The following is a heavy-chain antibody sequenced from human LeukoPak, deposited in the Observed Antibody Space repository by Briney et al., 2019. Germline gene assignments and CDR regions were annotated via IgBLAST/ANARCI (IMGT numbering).Heavy chain of an antibody. Sequence: GGSLRLSCAASGFTFSNAWMSWVRQAPGKGLEWVGRIKSKTDGGTTDYAAPVKGRFTISRDDSKNTLYLQMNSLKTEDTAVYYCTTTYDGSSGPYYFDYWGQGTLVTVSS. J-gene: IGHJ4*02. CDR1: GFTFSNAW. CDR3: TTTYDGSSGPYYFDY. CDR2: IKSKTDGGTT. V-gene: IGHV3-15*01. D-gene: IGHD6-13*01.